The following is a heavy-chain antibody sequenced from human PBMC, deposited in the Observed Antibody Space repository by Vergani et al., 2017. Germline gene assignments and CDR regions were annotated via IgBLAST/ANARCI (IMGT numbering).Heavy chain of an antibody. V-gene: IGHV3-30*03. Sequence: QVQLVESGGGVVQPGRSLRLSCAASGFTFSAYGMHWFRQAPDKGLEWLAVIASDGSDKFYADSVKGRFTISRDNSKNTLYLQMNSLRAEDTAVYYCHCGGDCYPLNNWFDPWGQGTLVTVSS. D-gene: IGHD2-21*01. CDR1: GFTFSAYG. CDR2: IASDGSDK. CDR3: HCGGDCYPLNNWFDP. J-gene: IGHJ5*02.